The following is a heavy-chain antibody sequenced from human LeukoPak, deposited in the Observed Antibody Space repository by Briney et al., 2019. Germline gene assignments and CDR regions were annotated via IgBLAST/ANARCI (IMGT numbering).Heavy chain of an antibody. J-gene: IGHJ4*02. Sequence: GRSLRLSCAASGFTFSSYAMHWVRQAPGKGLEWVAVISYDGSNKYYADSVKGRFTISRDNSKNTLYLQMNSLRAEDTAVYYCARGRGSSSSCFDYWGQGTLVTVSS. V-gene: IGHV3-30-3*01. CDR3: ARGRGSSSSCFDY. D-gene: IGHD6-6*01. CDR1: GFTFSSYA. CDR2: ISYDGSNK.